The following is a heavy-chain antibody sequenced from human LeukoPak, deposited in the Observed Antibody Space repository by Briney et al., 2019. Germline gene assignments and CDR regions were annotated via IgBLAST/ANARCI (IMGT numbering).Heavy chain of an antibody. CDR3: ARDFSAKLWFGEFDY. J-gene: IGHJ4*02. Sequence: GGSLRLPCAASGFTFSSYAMHWVRQAPGKGLEWVAVISYDGSNKYYADSVKGRFTISRDNSKNTLYLQMNSLRAEDTAVYFCARDFSAKLWFGEFDYWGQGTLVTVSS. D-gene: IGHD3-10*01. V-gene: IGHV3-30*04. CDR1: GFTFSSYA. CDR2: ISYDGSNK.